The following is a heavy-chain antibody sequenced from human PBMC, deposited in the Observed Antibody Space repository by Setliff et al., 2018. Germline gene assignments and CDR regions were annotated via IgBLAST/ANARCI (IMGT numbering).Heavy chain of an antibody. CDR2: ISTRNDDT. D-gene: IGHD2-21*02. CDR1: GYIFTRYR. J-gene: IGHJ4*01. Sequence: ASVKVSCKASGYIFTRYRITWVRQSPGQGLEWMGWISTRNDDTGYAQKFKGRVTLTTDTSTNTAYMELRSLRSDDTAVYYCARRSGDRGMTAGWPDDFDYWGRGTLVTVSS. CDR3: ARRSGDRGMTAGWPDDFDY. V-gene: IGHV1-18*01.